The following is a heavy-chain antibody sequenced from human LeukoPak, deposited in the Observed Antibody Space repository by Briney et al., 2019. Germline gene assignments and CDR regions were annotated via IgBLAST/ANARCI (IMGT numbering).Heavy chain of an antibody. CDR2: INPSSGGT. CDR1: GYTFRGYY. J-gene: IGHJ4*02. Sequence: GASVKVSCKASGYTFRGYYIHWVRQAPGQGLEWMGRINPSSGGTDSAQKFQGRVTMTRDTSINTAYMELNRLRFDDTAVYYCARDLGSYYDVSGEGDYWGQGTLVTVSS. CDR3: ARDLGSYYDVSGEGDY. V-gene: IGHV1-2*06. D-gene: IGHD3-22*01.